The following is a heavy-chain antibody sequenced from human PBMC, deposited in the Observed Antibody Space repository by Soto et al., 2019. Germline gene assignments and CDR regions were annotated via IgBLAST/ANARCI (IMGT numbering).Heavy chain of an antibody. CDR2: INSDGSST. V-gene: IGHV3-74*01. CDR1: GFTFSSYW. J-gene: IGHJ2*01. CDR3: GSWGYSGFWGAWYFDL. Sequence: EVQLVESGGGLVQPGGSLRLSCAASGFTFSSYWMHWVRQAPGKGLVWVSRINSDGSSTSYADSVKGRFIISRDNAKNTLYLKMNRRRAEDTAVYNGGSWGYSGFWGAWYFDLWGRCTLVTVSS. D-gene: IGHD6-13*01.